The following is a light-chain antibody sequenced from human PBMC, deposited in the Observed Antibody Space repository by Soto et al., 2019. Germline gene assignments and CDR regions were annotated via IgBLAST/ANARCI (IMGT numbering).Light chain of an antibody. CDR1: QSVSSSY. V-gene: IGKV3-20*01. Sequence: EIVLTQSPGTLSLSPGERATLSCRASQSVSSSYLAWYQQKPGQAPRLLIYGASSRATGIPYRFSGSRYGTDFTLTISRLEPEDFAVYYCQQDGSSPPRTFGQGTDVDI. CDR3: QQDGSSPPRT. CDR2: GAS. J-gene: IGKJ1*01.